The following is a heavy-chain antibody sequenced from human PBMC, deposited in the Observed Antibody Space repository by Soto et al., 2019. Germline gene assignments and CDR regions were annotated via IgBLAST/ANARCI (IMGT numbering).Heavy chain of an antibody. CDR3: ARDRVVVVPAAPDYYYGMDV. V-gene: IGHV1-46*03. CDR1: GYTFTSYY. D-gene: IGHD2-2*01. CDR2: VNPSGGST. Sequence: ASVKVSCKASGYTFTSYYMHWVRQAPGQRLEWMGTVNPSGGSTIYAQKFQGRVTMTRDTSTSTVYMELSSLRSEDTAVYYCARDRVVVVPAAPDYYYGMDVWGQGTTVTVSS. J-gene: IGHJ6*02.